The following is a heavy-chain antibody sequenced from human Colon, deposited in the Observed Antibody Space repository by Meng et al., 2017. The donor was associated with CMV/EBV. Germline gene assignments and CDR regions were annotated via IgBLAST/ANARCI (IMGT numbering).Heavy chain of an antibody. CDR3: AGGPAGFDY. V-gene: IGHV3-30-3*01. CDR2: ISYDGSNK. Sequence: GGSLRLSCAASGFTFSSYAMNWVRQAPGKGLEWVAVISYDGSNKYYADSVKGRCTISRDNSKNTLYLQVNSLRTEDTAVYYGAGGPAGFDYWGQGTLVTVSS. D-gene: IGHD3-16*01. J-gene: IGHJ4*02. CDR1: GFTFSSYA.